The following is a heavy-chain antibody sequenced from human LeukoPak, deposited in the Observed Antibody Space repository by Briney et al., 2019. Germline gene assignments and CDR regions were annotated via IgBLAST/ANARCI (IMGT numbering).Heavy chain of an antibody. CDR1: GGSISSSY. CDR3: ARLLRSGSYYPFDY. D-gene: IGHD1-26*01. CDR2: ISTSGST. Sequence: PSETLSLTCTVSGGSISSSYWSWIRQPPGKGLEWIGYISTSGSTNYNPSLKSRVTISVDTSKNQFSLKLSSVTAADTAVSYCARLLRSGSYYPFDYWGQGTLVTVSS. V-gene: IGHV4-4*09. J-gene: IGHJ4*02.